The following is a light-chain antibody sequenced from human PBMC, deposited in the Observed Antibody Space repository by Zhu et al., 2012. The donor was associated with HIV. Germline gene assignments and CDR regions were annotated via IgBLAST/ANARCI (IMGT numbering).Light chain of an antibody. Sequence: DIQMTQSPSTLSASVGDRVTITCRASEDISTYLAWYQQKPGKAPNLLISKASNLESGVPSRFSGSGSGTEFTPTISSLQPDDFATYYCQQHINYCTFGGGTKVEIK. CDR1: EDISTY. V-gene: IGKV1-5*03. CDR2: KAS. CDR3: QQHINYCT. J-gene: IGKJ4*01.